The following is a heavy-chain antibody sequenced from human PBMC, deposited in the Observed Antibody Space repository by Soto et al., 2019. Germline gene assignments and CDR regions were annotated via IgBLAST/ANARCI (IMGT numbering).Heavy chain of an antibody. D-gene: IGHD5-18*01. Sequence: AETLSLSCTVSGCSISSSSYYWGWIRRRPGKGREWIGSIYYSGSTYYNPSLKSRVTISVDTSKNQMSLKLSSVTAADTAVYYCARHVGRGYSYMARDYYFDYWGQGILVTVSS. CDR2: IYYSGST. CDR1: GCSISSSSYY. V-gene: IGHV4-39*01. J-gene: IGHJ4*02. CDR3: ARHVGRGYSYMARDYYFDY.